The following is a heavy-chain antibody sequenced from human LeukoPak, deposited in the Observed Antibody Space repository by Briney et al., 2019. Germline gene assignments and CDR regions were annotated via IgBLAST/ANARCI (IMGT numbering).Heavy chain of an antibody. CDR2: ITSKAYGATA. D-gene: IGHD4-11*01. J-gene: IGHJ4*02. Sequence: GGSLRLSCTASGFTFGDYLMSWVRQAPGKGLEWVGFITSKAYGATAEYAASVKDGFTISRDDSNGVAYLQMDSLKTEDTAVYYCIRDFYSNYGVDFDYWGQGTQVTVSS. CDR3: IRDFYSNYGVDFDY. V-gene: IGHV3-49*04. CDR1: GFTFGDYL.